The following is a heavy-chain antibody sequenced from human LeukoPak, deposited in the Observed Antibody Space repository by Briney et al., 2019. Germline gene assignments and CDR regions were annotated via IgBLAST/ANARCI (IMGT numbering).Heavy chain of an antibody. D-gene: IGHD2-2*02. J-gene: IGHJ3*02. Sequence: SVKVSCKASGGTFSSYAISWVRQAPGQGLEWMGRIIPIFGTANYAQKLQGRVTMTTDTSTSTAYMELRSLRSDDTAVYYCARDRVVPAAIIAFDIWGQGTMVTVSS. CDR2: IIPIFGTA. V-gene: IGHV1-69*05. CDR3: ARDRVVPAAIIAFDI. CDR1: GGTFSSYA.